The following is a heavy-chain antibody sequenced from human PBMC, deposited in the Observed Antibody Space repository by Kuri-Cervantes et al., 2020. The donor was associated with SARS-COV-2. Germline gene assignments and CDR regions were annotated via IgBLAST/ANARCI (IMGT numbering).Heavy chain of an antibody. CDR1: GGSISSYY. CDR2: IYYSGST. J-gene: IGHJ4*02. V-gene: IGHV4-59*04. Sequence: ESLKISCTVSGGSISSYYWSWIRQPPGKGLEWIGYIYYSGSTYYNPSLKSRVTISVDTSKNQFSLKLSSVTAADTAVYYCARHSPEAGDFWSGYYSLFDYWGQGTLVTVSS. D-gene: IGHD3-3*01. CDR3: ARHSPEAGDFWSGYYSLFDY.